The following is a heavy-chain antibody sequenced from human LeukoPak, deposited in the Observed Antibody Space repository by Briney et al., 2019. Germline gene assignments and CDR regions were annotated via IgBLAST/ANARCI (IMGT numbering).Heavy chain of an antibody. V-gene: IGHV3-7*01. CDR3: ASIGYCSGGSCYSDY. CDR2: IKQDGSEK. D-gene: IGHD2-15*01. J-gene: IGHJ4*02. CDR1: GFTFSSYA. Sequence: PGGSLRLSCAASGFTFSSYAMSWVRQAPGKGLEWVANIKQDGSEKYYVDSVKDRFTISRDNAKNSLYLQMNSLRAEDTAVYYCASIGYCSGGSCYSDYWGQGTLVTVSS.